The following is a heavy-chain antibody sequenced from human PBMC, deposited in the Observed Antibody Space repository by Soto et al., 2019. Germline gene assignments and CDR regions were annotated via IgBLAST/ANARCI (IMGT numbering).Heavy chain of an antibody. CDR3: ARDGCYAGLGPHRYGYTPPHNYGMAV. J-gene: IGHJ6*02. V-gene: IGHV1-18*01. CDR1: GYTFITYG. D-gene: IGHD5-18*01. Sequence: QVRLVQSGVEVKKPGASVRVSCKASGYTFITYGISWVRQAPGLGPEWMGWISPYNDNTNYPQRFMGRVTITTHVSTRRAYLQMRGPRSDDKAVYYCARDGCYAGLGPHRYGYTPPHNYGMAVWGQGTPVIVSS. CDR2: ISPYNDNT.